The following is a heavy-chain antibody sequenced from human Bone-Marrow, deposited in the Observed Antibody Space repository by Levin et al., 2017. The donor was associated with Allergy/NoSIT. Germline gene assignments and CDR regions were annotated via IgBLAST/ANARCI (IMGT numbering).Heavy chain of an antibody. J-gene: IGHJ5*02. Sequence: KSSETLSLTCDVSGASISSNNWWTWVRQPPGKGLEWVGEIYHTGTTNYNPSLKSRVTISQDKSKNQFSLRLSSVTAADTAVYYCTSSMTWENCRGTFCRNWFDPWGQGTLVTVFS. D-gene: IGHD2/OR15-2a*01. CDR3: TSSMTWENCRGTFCRNWFDP. V-gene: IGHV4-4*02. CDR1: GASISSNNW. CDR2: IYHTGTT.